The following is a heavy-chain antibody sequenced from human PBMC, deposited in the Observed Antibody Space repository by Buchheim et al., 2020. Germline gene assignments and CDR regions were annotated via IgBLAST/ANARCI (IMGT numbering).Heavy chain of an antibody. CDR1: GYMFISHD. CDR3: ARGDFWTNYGMDV. D-gene: IGHD3-3*01. Sequence: QVQLVQSGAEVKRPGASVRVSCKASGYMFISHDINWVRQATGQGLEWMGWINPNSGGTNYAQKFQGRVTMTRDTSISTAYMELSRLRSDDTAVYYCARGDFWTNYGMDVWGQGTT. J-gene: IGHJ6*02. CDR2: INPNSGGT. V-gene: IGHV1-2*02.